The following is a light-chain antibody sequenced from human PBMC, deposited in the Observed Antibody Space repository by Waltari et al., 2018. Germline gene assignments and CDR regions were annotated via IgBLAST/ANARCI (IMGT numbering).Light chain of an antibody. CDR1: QSVTNR. V-gene: IGKV3-15*01. CDR3: QQYINWPPT. CDR2: TAS. Sequence: DIVMTQSPATLSVSPGESATLSCRASQSVTNRLAWYQQKPGQAPRLLMYTASLRATGFPARFSGSGSGTEFTLTISSLQSEDFAVYYCQQYINWPPTFGQGTKVEI. J-gene: IGKJ1*01.